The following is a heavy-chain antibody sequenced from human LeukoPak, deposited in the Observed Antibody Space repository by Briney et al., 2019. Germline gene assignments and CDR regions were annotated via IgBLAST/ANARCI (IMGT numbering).Heavy chain of an antibody. Sequence: PGRSLRLSCAASGFTFDDYAMHWVRQAPGKGLEWVSGISWNSGSIGYADSVKGRFTISRDNAKNSLYLQMNSLRAEDTALYYCAKEIYYDTSTDAFDIWGQGTMVTVSS. J-gene: IGHJ3*02. CDR2: ISWNSGSI. CDR3: AKEIYYDTSTDAFDI. V-gene: IGHV3-9*01. CDR1: GFTFDDYA. D-gene: IGHD3-22*01.